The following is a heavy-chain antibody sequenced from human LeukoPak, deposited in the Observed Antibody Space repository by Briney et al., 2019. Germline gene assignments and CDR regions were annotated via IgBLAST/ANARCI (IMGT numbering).Heavy chain of an antibody. CDR2: MNPNSGNT. Sequence: GASVKVSCKASGYTFTSYDINWVRQATGQGLEWMGWMNPNSGNTGYAQKFQGRVTITRNTSISTAYMELSSLRSEDMAVYYCARGGEYSGSYYDWFDPWGQGTLVTVSP. J-gene: IGHJ5*02. V-gene: IGHV1-8*03. CDR3: ARGGEYSGSYYDWFDP. D-gene: IGHD1-26*01. CDR1: GYTFTSYD.